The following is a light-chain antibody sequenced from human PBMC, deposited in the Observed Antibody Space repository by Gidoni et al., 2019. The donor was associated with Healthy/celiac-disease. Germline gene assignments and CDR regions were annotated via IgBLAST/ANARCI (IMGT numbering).Light chain of an antibody. CDR3: QQYNNGPRT. Sequence: IVLTQSPATLSVSPGERATLSCRASQSVSSNLDWYQQKPGQAPSPLIYGASTRATGIPARFSGSGSGTEFTLTISSLQSEDLAVYYCQQYNNGPRTFGQGTRVEIK. CDR1: QSVSSN. V-gene: IGKV3-15*01. CDR2: GAS. J-gene: IGKJ1*01.